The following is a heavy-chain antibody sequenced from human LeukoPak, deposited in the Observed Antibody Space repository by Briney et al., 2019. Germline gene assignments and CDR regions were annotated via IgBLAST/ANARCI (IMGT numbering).Heavy chain of an antibody. CDR1: GFTFSSYA. D-gene: IGHD3-16*02. J-gene: IGHJ5*02. V-gene: IGHV4-34*01. Sequence: GSLRLSCAASGFTFSSYAMSWVRQPPGKGLEWIGEINHSGSTNYNPSLKSRVTISVDTSKNQFSLKLSSVTAADTAVYYCARGLVRYDYVWGSSRYTFDWFDPWGQGTLVTVSS. CDR3: ARGLVRYDYVWGSSRYTFDWFDP. CDR2: INHSGST.